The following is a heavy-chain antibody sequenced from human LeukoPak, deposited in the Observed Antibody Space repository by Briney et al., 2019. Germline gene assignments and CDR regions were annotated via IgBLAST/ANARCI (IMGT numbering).Heavy chain of an antibody. D-gene: IGHD2-15*01. Sequence: GGSLRLSCAASGFTFYGYGMHWVRQPPGKGLEWVAFIRYDGSIIYYADSVRGRFTISRDNSKDTLYLQMNSLRPEDTAVYYCAKVPPQGYCSGGSCYMQYFQHWGQGTLVTVSS. CDR1: GFTFYGYG. CDR3: AKVPPQGYCSGGSCYMQYFQH. J-gene: IGHJ1*01. CDR2: IRYDGSII. V-gene: IGHV3-30*02.